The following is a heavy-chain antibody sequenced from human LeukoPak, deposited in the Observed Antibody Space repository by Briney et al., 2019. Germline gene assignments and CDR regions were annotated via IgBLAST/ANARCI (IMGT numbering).Heavy chain of an antibody. Sequence: SETLSLTCAVYGGSFSGYYWSWIRQPPGKGLEWIGEINHSGSTNYNPSLKSRVTISVDTSKNQFSLKLSSVTAADTAVYYCARSGTGYSYGYRAGWFDPWGQGTLVTVSS. D-gene: IGHD5-18*01. CDR3: ARSGTGYSYGYRAGWFDP. CDR2: INHSGST. CDR1: GGSFSGYY. V-gene: IGHV4-34*01. J-gene: IGHJ5*02.